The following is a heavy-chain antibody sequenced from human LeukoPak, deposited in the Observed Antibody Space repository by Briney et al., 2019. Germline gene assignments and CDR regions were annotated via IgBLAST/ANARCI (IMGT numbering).Heavy chain of an antibody. CDR3: ARGGDFGVPAPLGIDAFDF. CDR1: GFSFRDYA. V-gene: IGHV3-49*04. CDR2: IRSKAYAETT. J-gene: IGHJ3*01. D-gene: IGHD2-2*01. Sequence: GRSLRLSCTISGFSFRDYALTWVRQAPGKGREWVGFIRSKAYAETTEYAASVKGRFTISRDDSKTIAYLQMNSLTTEDTAVYYCARGGDFGVPAPLGIDAFDFWGQGTMVTVSS.